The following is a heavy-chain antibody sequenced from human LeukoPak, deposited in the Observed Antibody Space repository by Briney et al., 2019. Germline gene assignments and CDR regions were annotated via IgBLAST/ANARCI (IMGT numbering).Heavy chain of an antibody. J-gene: IGHJ4*02. CDR3: ARETYYYDSSGYYTD. V-gene: IGHV3-7*01. CDR2: IKQDGSEK. Sequence: GGSLRLSCAASGFTFSSYWMSWVRQAPGKGLEWVANIKQDGSEKYYVDSVKGRFTISRDNAKNSLYLQMNSLRAEDTAAYYCARETYYYDSSGYYTDWGQGTLVTVSS. D-gene: IGHD3-22*01. CDR1: GFTFSSYW.